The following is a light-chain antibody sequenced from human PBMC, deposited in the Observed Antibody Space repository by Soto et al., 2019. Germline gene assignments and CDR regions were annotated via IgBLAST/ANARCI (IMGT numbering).Light chain of an antibody. J-gene: IGKJ1*01. CDR1: QSISRSY. CDR3: QQYGRSSWT. V-gene: IGKV3-20*01. CDR2: GAS. Sequence: EILLTQSPGTLSLSPAKRVTLSCRASQSISRSYVAWYKQRPGQAPRLISYGASSRATGIPDRCSCSGPWTDFTLTISRLEPEAFEVYYCQQYGRSSWTFGQGTKVDI.